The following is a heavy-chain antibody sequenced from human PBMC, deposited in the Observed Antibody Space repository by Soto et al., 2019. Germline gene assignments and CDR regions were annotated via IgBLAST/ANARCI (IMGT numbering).Heavy chain of an antibody. D-gene: IGHD7-27*01. CDR3: ARGGHWAADY. Sequence: EVQVVESGGGLVQPGGSLRLSCTASGFSFSTYWLSWLRQAPGKGLEWVARINEDGAAKYYVDPVKGRFTVSRDNTKNSLYLQMNSLTADDTVVYYCARGGHWAADYWGQGTPVTVSS. CDR1: GFSFSTYW. CDR2: INEDGAAK. J-gene: IGHJ4*02. V-gene: IGHV3-7*03.